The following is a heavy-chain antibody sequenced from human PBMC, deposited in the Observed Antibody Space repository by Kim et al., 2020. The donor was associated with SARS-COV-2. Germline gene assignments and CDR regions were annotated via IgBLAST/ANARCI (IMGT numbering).Heavy chain of an antibody. V-gene: IGHV3-9*01. Sequence: GGSLRLSCVASGFTFDRYAIHWVRQPPGKGLEWVSGISWNSGSIGYADSVKGRFIISRDNAKNSLYLQMNSLRADDTAFYYCVKGGVSMIRGHRGFDYWGHGTLVTVSS. CDR1: GFTFDRYA. CDR3: VKGGVSMIRGHRGFDY. D-gene: IGHD3-10*01. J-gene: IGHJ4*01. CDR2: ISWNSGSI.